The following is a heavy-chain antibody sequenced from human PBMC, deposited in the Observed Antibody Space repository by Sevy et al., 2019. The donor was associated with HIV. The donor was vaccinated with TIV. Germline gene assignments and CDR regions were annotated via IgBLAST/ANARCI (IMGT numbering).Heavy chain of an antibody. CDR1: GGSISSYY. CDR3: ARDPIAVAPYFDN. CDR2: VYYSGNT. D-gene: IGHD6-19*01. V-gene: IGHV4-59*01. Sequence: QSQTLSLTCSVSGGSISSYYCSWIRQSPGKGLEWIGYVYYSGNTNYNPSLKSRVTISIDTSKNQFSLKLRSVTAADTAVYYCARDPIAVAPYFDNWGQGTLVTVSS. J-gene: IGHJ4*02.